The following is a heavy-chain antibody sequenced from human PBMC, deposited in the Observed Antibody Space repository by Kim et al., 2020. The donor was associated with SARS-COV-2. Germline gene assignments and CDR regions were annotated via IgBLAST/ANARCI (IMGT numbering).Heavy chain of an antibody. CDR1: GGTFSSYA. D-gene: IGHD2-15*01. V-gene: IGHV1-69*13. J-gene: IGHJ6*02. CDR2: IIPIFGTA. CDR3: ARAGGAVVAAMGSYYYYYGMDV. Sequence: SVKVSCKASGGTFSSYAISWVRQAPGQGLEWMGGIIPIFGTANYAQKFQGRVTITADESTSTAYMELSSLRSEDTAVYYCARAGGAVVAAMGSYYYYYGMDVWGQGTTVTVSS.